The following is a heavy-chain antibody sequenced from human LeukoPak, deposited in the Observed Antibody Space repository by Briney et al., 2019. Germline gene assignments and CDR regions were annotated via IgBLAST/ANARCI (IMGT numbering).Heavy chain of an antibody. Sequence: PGGSLRLSCSASGFTFSSYAMHWVRQAPGKGLEYVSAISSNGGSTYYADSVKGRFTISRDNSKNTLFLQMNSLRAEDTAVYYCAKRGDGSGWYYFDYWGQGTLVSVSS. CDR2: ISSNGGST. CDR3: AKRGDGSGWYYFDY. D-gene: IGHD6-19*01. V-gene: IGHV3-64*04. J-gene: IGHJ4*02. CDR1: GFTFSSYA.